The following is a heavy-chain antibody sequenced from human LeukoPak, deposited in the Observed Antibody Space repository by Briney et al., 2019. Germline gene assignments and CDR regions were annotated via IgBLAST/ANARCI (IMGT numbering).Heavy chain of an antibody. CDR1: GGSISSSSYY. CDR2: IYYSGST. D-gene: IGHD3-10*01. V-gene: IGHV4-39*01. J-gene: IGHJ5*02. Sequence: PSETLSLTCTVPGGSISSSSYYRGWIRQPPGKGLEWIGSIYYSGSTYYNPSLKSRVTISVDTSKNQFSLKLSSVTAADTAVYYCATTLWFGMNWFDPWGQGTLVTVSS. CDR3: ATTLWFGMNWFDP.